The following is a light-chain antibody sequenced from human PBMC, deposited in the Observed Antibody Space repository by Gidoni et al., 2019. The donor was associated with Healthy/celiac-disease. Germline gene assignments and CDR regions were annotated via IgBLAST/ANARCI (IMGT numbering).Light chain of an antibody. CDR3: QQRSDWPS. Sequence: EIVLTHSPATLSLSPGERATLSCRASQSVSNYLAWYQQKPGQAPRLLIYDASNRATGIPARFSGSGSGTDFTLTISSLEPEDFAVYYCQQRSDWPSFGPGTKVDIK. J-gene: IGKJ3*01. CDR1: QSVSNY. CDR2: DAS. V-gene: IGKV3-11*01.